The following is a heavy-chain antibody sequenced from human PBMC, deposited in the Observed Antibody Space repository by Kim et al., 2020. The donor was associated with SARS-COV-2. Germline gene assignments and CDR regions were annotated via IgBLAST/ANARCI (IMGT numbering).Heavy chain of an antibody. D-gene: IGHD2-2*01. CDR2: ISGSGGST. V-gene: IGHV3-23*01. CDR1: GFTFSSYA. J-gene: IGHJ6*02. Sequence: GGSLRLSCAASGFTFSSYAMSWVRQAPGKGLEWVSAISGSGGSTYYADSVKGRFTISRDNSKNTLYLQMNSLRAEDTAVYYCAKDGAPAAKGQDYYYYGMDVWGQGTTVTVSS. CDR3: AKDGAPAAKGQDYYYYGMDV.